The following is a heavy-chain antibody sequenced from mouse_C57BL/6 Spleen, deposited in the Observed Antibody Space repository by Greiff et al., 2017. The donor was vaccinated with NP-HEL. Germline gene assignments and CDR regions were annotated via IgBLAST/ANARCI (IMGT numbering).Heavy chain of an antibody. D-gene: IGHD1-1*01. CDR3: ARGYYGSKYYFDY. J-gene: IGHJ2*01. CDR2: IYPGNGDT. CDR1: GYTFTSYN. Sequence: LQQSGAELVRPGASVRTSCKASGYTFTSYNMHWVKQTPRQGLEWIGAIYPGNGDTSYNQKFKGKATLTVDKSSSTAYMQLSSLTSEDSAVYFCARGYYGSKYYFDYWGQGTTLTVSS. V-gene: IGHV1-12*01.